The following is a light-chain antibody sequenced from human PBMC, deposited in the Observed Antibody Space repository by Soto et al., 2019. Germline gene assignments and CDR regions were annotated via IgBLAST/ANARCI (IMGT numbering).Light chain of an antibody. CDR3: QEYNSFSQT. CDR1: QTLSGF. Sequence: DIQMTQSPSTLSASVGDRVTITCRASQTLSGFLAWYQQKPGKAPKLLIYKASNLENGVPSRFSGSGSGTEFTLTISSLQPDDFATYYCQEYNSFSQTFGQGTKVEIK. CDR2: KAS. V-gene: IGKV1-5*03. J-gene: IGKJ1*01.